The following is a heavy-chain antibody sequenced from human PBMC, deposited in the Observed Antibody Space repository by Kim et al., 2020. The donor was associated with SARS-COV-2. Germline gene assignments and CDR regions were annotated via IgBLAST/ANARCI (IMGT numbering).Heavy chain of an antibody. CDR3: ARLKVASWDF. V-gene: IGHV4-39*01. J-gene: IGHJ4*02. D-gene: IGHD2-2*01. CDR2: ST. Sequence: STYSTPALKSRVPISVDTSKNQFSLKLSSVTAADTAVYYCARLKVASWDFWGQGTLVTVSS.